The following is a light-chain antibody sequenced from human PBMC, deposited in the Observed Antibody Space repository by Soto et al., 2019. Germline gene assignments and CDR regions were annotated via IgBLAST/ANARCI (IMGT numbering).Light chain of an antibody. Sequence: DIQMTQSPSSVSAPVGDRVTITCRATEVISQWLAWYQQKPGKPPRLLIYAASTLQNGVPSRFSGSGFGTDFNLYINSLQPEDSGTYYCQQANSFPQTFGLGTRVEIK. CDR2: AAS. J-gene: IGKJ1*01. CDR1: EVISQW. V-gene: IGKV1-12*01. CDR3: QQANSFPQT.